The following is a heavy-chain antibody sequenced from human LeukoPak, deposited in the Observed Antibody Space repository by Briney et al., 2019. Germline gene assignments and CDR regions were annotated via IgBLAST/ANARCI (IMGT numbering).Heavy chain of an antibody. CDR1: GCSISSYY. D-gene: IGHD3-10*02. Sequence: SETLSLTCTVSGCSISSYYWSWIRQPAGKGLEWIGRIYTSGSTNYNPSLKSRVTMSVDTSKNQFSLKLSSVTAADTAVYYCARNPGGGLFSPPGWWFDPWGQGTLVTVSS. J-gene: IGHJ5*02. CDR3: ARNPGGGLFSPPGWWFDP. V-gene: IGHV4-4*07. CDR2: IYTSGST.